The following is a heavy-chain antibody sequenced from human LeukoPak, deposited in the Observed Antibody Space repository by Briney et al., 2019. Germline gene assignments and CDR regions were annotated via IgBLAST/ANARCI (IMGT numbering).Heavy chain of an antibody. CDR3: TTETRSSGWHNWFDP. CDR1: GFTVSSNY. D-gene: IGHD6-19*01. CDR2: IYSGGST. J-gene: IGHJ5*02. Sequence: PGGSLRLSCAASGFTVSSNYMGWVRQAPGKGLEWVSVIYSGGSTYYADSVKGRFTISRDNSKNTLYLQMNSLKTEDTAVYYCTTETRSSGWHNWFDPWGQGTLVTVSS. V-gene: IGHV3-53*01.